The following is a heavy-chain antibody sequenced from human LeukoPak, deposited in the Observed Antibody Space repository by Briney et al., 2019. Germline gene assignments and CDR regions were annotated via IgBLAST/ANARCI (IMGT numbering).Heavy chain of an antibody. CDR3: ARDQEAFDY. J-gene: IGHJ4*02. CDR1: GYSFTSNY. Sequence: ASVKVSCKASGYSFTSNYIHWVRQAPGQGLEWMGMIYPRDGSTSYAQKFQGRVTVTRDTSTSTVRMELSGLRSEDTAVYYCARDQEAFDYWGQGTLVTVSS. V-gene: IGHV1-46*01. CDR2: IYPRDGST.